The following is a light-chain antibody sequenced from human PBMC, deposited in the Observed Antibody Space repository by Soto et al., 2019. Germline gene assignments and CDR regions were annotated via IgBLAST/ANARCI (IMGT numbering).Light chain of an antibody. V-gene: IGKV3-20*01. CDR1: QSVSNNY. Sequence: IVLTQYPGTLSLSPGERATLSCRASQSVSNNYLAWYQQKPGQAPRRLIYGASSRATGIPDRFSGSGSGTDFTLTISRLEPEDFAVYYCQQYGSSPTFGEGTRPEVK. J-gene: IGKJ5*01. CDR2: GAS. CDR3: QQYGSSPT.